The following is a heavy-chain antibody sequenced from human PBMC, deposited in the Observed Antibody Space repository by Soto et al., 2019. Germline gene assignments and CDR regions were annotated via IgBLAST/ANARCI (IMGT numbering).Heavy chain of an antibody. CDR2: INAGNGNT. CDR1: GYTFTSYA. CDR3: ARDPSIVVVPAVTPFGVVKAFDI. D-gene: IGHD2-2*01. V-gene: IGHV1-3*01. Sequence: ASVKVSCKASGYTFTSYAMHWVRQAPGQRLEWMGWINAGNGNTKYSQKFQGRVTITRDTSASTAYMELSSLRSEDTAVYYCARDPSIVVVPAVTPFGVVKAFDIWSQGTMVTVSS. J-gene: IGHJ3*02.